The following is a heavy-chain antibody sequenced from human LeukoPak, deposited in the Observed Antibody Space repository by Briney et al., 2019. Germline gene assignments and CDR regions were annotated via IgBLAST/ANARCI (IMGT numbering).Heavy chain of an antibody. J-gene: IGHJ3*02. CDR2: INPNSGGT. CDR1: GDTFPANF. V-gene: IGHV1-2*02. Sequence: ASVKVSCKASGDTFPANFMHWVRQAPGQGLEWMGCINPNSGGTNYAQKFQGRVTMTRDTSISTAYMELSRLTSDDTAVYYYAGESDAFDIWGQGTMVTVSS. CDR3: AGESDAFDI.